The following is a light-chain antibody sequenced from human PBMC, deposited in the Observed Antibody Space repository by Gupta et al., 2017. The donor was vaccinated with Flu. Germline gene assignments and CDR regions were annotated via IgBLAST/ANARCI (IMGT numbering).Light chain of an antibody. Sequence: EIVFTQSPGTLSVSPGERVTLSCRASQSVRSSYLAWYQQKPGQAPRLLISGASTRATGIPDRFSGSGSETDFTLTISRLDPEDSAVFYCQQFQTTPWTFGQGSRVEIK. CDR2: GAS. V-gene: IGKV3-20*01. J-gene: IGKJ1*01. CDR1: QSVRSSY. CDR3: QQFQTTPWT.